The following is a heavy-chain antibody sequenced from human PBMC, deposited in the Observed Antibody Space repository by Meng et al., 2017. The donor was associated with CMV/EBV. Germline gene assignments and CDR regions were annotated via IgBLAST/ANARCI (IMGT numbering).Heavy chain of an antibody. CDR1: GFTFSSYS. CDR3: ATNLNCSSTSCSRYFDY. J-gene: IGHJ4*02. V-gene: IGHV3-21*01. D-gene: IGHD2-2*01. Sequence: GGSLRLSCAASGFTFSSYSMNWVRQAPGKGLEWVSSISSSSSYIYYADSVKGRFTISRDNAKNSLYLQMNSLRAEDTAVYYCATNLNCSSTSCSRYFDYWGQGKLVTVSS. CDR2: ISSSSSYI.